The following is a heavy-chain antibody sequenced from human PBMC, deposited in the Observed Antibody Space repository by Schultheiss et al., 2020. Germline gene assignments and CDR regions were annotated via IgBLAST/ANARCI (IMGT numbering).Heavy chain of an antibody. CDR1: GFTFSNAW. CDR3: ARDNNIWGSYPGVDYMDV. D-gene: IGHD3-16*01. Sequence: GGSLRLSCAASGFTFSNAWMSWVRQAPGKGLELVGRIKSKANSYATAYAASVKGRFTISRDDSKNTAYLQMNSLKTEDTAVYYCARDNNIWGSYPGVDYMDVWGKGTTVTVSS. V-gene: IGHV3-73*01. J-gene: IGHJ6*03. CDR2: IKSKANSYAT.